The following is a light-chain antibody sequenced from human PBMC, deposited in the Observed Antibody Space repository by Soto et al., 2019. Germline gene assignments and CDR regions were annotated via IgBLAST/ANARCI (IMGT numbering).Light chain of an antibody. CDR1: QGITKS. J-gene: IGKJ3*01. Sequence: DIQMTQSPSSLXASVGXRVTITCQASQGITKSLNWYQQKPGKAPKLLIYDASILETGVPSRFTGSGSGTDFTFTISGLQXXXXXTXXXXXXEDLPLTFGPGTKVNIK. CDR3: XXXEDLPLT. CDR2: DAS. V-gene: IGKV1-33*01.